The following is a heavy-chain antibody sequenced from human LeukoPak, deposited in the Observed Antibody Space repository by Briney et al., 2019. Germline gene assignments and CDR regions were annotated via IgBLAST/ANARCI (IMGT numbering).Heavy chain of an antibody. Sequence: SGPTLVKPTQTLTLTCTFSGFSLSTNGVGVGWIRQPPGRALECLALIYWNDDKRYSPSLKSRLTITKHTSKNQVVLTMTNMDPVDTATYYCAYSPFCSSTNCPGVDPWGQGTLVTVSS. D-gene: IGHD2-2*01. CDR1: GFSLSTNGVG. V-gene: IGHV2-5*01. CDR3: AYSPFCSSTNCPGVDP. CDR2: IYWNDDK. J-gene: IGHJ5*02.